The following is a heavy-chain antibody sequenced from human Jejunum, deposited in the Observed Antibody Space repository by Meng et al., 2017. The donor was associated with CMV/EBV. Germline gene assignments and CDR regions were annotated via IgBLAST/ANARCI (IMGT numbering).Heavy chain of an antibody. J-gene: IGHJ4*02. CDR1: GLNVSSNY. D-gene: IGHD4-17*01. CDR3: ARGTMTTNFGY. Sequence: EVELEESGGGLIQPGGSLRLSCRVSGLNVSSNYMTWVRQAPGKGLEWVSVLYNGGSTHYADSVKGRFTISRDNSRNTLYLQMTSLRAEDTAVYYCARGTMTTNFGYWGQGTLVTVSS. V-gene: IGHV3-53*01. CDR2: LYNGGST.